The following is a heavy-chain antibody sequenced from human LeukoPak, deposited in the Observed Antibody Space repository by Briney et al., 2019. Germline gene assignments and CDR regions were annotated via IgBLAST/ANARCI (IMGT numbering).Heavy chain of an antibody. Sequence: SETLSLTCTVSGGSISSSSYYWGWIRQPPGKGLEWIGSIYYSGSTYYNPSLKSRVTISVDTSKNQFSLKLSSVTAADTAVYYCARDNPSITMIVVVNAFDIWGQGTMVTVSS. D-gene: IGHD3-22*01. CDR3: ARDNPSITMIVVVNAFDI. CDR1: GGSISSSSYY. V-gene: IGHV4-39*07. CDR2: IYYSGST. J-gene: IGHJ3*02.